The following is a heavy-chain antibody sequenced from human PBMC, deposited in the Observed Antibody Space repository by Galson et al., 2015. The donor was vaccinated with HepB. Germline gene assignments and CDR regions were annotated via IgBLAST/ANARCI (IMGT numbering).Heavy chain of an antibody. CDR1: GFTFSSYW. J-gene: IGHJ4*02. CDR2: INSDGSST. V-gene: IGHV3-74*01. CDR3: AREETDYDFWSGYYRSRFDY. Sequence: SLRLSCAASGFTFSSYWMHWVRQAPGKGLVWVSRINSDGSSTSYADSVKGRFTISRDNAKNTLYLQMNSLRAEDTAVYYCAREETDYDFWSGYYRSRFDYWGQGTLVTVSS. D-gene: IGHD3-3*01.